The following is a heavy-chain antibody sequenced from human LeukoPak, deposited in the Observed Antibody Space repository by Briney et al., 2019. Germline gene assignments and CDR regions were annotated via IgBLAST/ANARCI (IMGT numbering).Heavy chain of an antibody. CDR2: ISAYSGNT. J-gene: IGHJ4*02. V-gene: IGHV1-18*01. CDR1: GYTFTSYG. Sequence: ASVTVSCKASGYTFTSYGISWVRQAPGQGLEWMGWISAYSGNTDYAQKLQGRVTMTTDTSTSTAYMELRSLRPEDTAVYYCAKDQSYASGSYYNIDYWGQGTLVTVSS. D-gene: IGHD3-10*01. CDR3: AKDQSYASGSYYNIDY.